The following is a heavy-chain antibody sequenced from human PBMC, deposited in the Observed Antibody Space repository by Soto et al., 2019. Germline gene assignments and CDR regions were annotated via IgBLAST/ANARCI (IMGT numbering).Heavy chain of an antibody. CDR1: GYNFMRYG. CDR3: ARWISGGYSDWFDP. V-gene: IGHV1-18*04. D-gene: IGHD1-26*01. Sequence: QVQLVQSGAEVKKPGASVKVSCKASGYNFMRYGFTWVRQAPGQGREWMGWINVDNGETRYPQKIQGRVTMTTDTSTSTVYMDLRSLTSDDTAVYYCARWISGGYSDWFDPWGHGTLVTVSS. J-gene: IGHJ5*02. CDR2: INVDNGET.